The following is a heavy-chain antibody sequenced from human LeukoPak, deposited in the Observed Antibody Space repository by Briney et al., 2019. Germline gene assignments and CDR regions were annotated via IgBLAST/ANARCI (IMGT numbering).Heavy chain of an antibody. CDR1: GYTFTSYG. CDR2: ISAYNGNT. J-gene: IGHJ4*02. Sequence: GASVEVSCKASGYTFTSYGISWVRQAPGQGLEWMGWISAYNGNTNYAQKLQGRVTMTTDTSTSTAYMELRSLRSDDTAVYYCARDFGPSGWYAPDYWGQGTLVTVSS. V-gene: IGHV1-18*01. D-gene: IGHD6-19*01. CDR3: ARDFGPSGWYAPDY.